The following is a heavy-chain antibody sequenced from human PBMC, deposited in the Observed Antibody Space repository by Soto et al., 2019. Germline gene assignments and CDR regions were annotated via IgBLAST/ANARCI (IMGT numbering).Heavy chain of an antibody. D-gene: IGHD2-15*01. J-gene: IGHJ4*02. V-gene: IGHV3-7*01. Sequence: EVQLVESGGGLVQPGGSLRLSCAASGFTFSSYLMSWVRQAPGKGLEWVANIKQDGSEKYYVDSVKGRFTISRDNAKNSLYLQMNSLRAEDTAVYYCARDNDCSGGSCSYSSDYWGQGTLVTVSS. CDR1: GFTFSSYL. CDR3: ARDNDCSGGSCSYSSDY. CDR2: IKQDGSEK.